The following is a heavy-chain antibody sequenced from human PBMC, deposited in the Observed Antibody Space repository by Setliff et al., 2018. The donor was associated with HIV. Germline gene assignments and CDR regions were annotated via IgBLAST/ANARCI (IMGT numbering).Heavy chain of an antibody. V-gene: IGHV1-46*03. CDR1: GYTFTSYY. D-gene: IGHD1-20*01. J-gene: IGHJ6*03. Sequence: SCKASGYTFTSYYLHWARQAPGQGLEWMGIINPSGGSTTYAQKFQGRVTMTRDTSASTVYMELSSLRSEDTAVYYCAREARYQDRYYYYMDVWGEGTTVTVSS. CDR2: INPSGGST. CDR3: AREARYQDRYYYYMDV.